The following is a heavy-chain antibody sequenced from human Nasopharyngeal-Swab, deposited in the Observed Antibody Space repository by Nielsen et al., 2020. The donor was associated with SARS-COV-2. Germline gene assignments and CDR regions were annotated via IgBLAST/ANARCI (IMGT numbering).Heavy chain of an antibody. Sequence: ASVKVSCKASGYTFTSYDINWVRQATGQGLEWMGWMNPNSGNTGYAQKFQGRVTMTRNTSISTAYMELRSLRSDDTAVYYCARDHSPIFCSSTSCHLYYYYVMDVWGQGTTVTVSS. CDR1: GYTFTSYD. D-gene: IGHD2-2*01. CDR3: ARDHSPIFCSSTSCHLYYYYVMDV. CDR2: MNPNSGNT. V-gene: IGHV1-8*01. J-gene: IGHJ6*02.